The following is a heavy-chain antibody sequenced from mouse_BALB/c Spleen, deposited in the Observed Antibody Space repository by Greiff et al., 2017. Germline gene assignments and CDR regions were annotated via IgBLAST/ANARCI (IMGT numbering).Heavy chain of an antibody. D-gene: IGHD2-4*01. V-gene: IGHV5-4*02. CDR1: GFTFSDYY. CDR2: ISDGGSYT. CDR3: ARGYYDFLYYYAMDY. Sequence: EVKLEESGGGLVKPGGSLKLSCAASGFTFSDYYMYWVRQTPEKRLEWVATISDGGSYTYYPDSVKGRFTISRDNAKNNLYLQMSSLKSEDTAMYYCARGYYDFLYYYAMDYWGQGTSVTVSS. J-gene: IGHJ4*01.